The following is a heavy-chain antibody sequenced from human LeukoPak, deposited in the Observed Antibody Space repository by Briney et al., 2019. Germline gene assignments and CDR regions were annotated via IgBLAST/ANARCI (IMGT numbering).Heavy chain of an antibody. D-gene: IGHD6-19*01. J-gene: IGHJ4*02. V-gene: IGHV3-64D*09. CDR2: ISSNGGST. Sequence: PGGSLRLSCSASGFTFSSYAMYWVRQAPGKGLEYVSGISSNGGSTYYADSVKGRFTISRDNSKNTLYLQMSSLRAGDTAVYYCVKITSSSGGDYWGQGTLVTVSS. CDR1: GFTFSSYA. CDR3: VKITSSSGGDY.